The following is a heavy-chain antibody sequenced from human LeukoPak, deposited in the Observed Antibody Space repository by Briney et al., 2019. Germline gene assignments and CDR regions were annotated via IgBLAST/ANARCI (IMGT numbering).Heavy chain of an antibody. D-gene: IGHD6-6*01. CDR2: ISSTSTYT. CDR3: VRDLEYSSSSVSGRSFDY. J-gene: IGHJ4*02. Sequence: PGGSLRLSCAASGFTFSRHSMNWVRQAPGKGLERVSSISSTSTYTYYADSVKGRFTISRDNAQNSLYLQMNSLRAEDTAVYYCVRDLEYSSSSVSGRSFDYWGQGTLVTVSS. CDR1: GFTFSRHS. V-gene: IGHV3-21*01.